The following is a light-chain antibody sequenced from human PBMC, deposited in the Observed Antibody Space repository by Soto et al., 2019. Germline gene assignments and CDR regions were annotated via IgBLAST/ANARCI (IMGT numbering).Light chain of an antibody. CDR3: QQYNSYALT. Sequence: DILMTQSPSTLSASVGDRVTITCRASQSISSWLAWYQQKPGKAPKLLIYDASSLESGVPSRFSGSGSGTEVTLTISSLQPDDFATYYCQQYNSYALTFGGGTKVEIK. CDR2: DAS. CDR1: QSISSW. V-gene: IGKV1-5*01. J-gene: IGKJ4*01.